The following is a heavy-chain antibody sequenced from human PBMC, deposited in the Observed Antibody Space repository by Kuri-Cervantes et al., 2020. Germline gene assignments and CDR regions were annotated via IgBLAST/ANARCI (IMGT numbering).Heavy chain of an antibody. J-gene: IGHJ4*02. CDR2: INSYNGNT. D-gene: IGHD6-19*01. V-gene: IGHV1-18*01. Sequence: ASVKVSCKASGYIISRYGISWVRQAPGQGLEWIGWINSYNGNTNYAQKLQGRVTMTTDTSTSTAYMELRSLRSDDTAVYYCARATLAVAGDNFDYWGQGTLVTVSS. CDR3: ARATLAVAGDNFDY. CDR1: GYIISRYG.